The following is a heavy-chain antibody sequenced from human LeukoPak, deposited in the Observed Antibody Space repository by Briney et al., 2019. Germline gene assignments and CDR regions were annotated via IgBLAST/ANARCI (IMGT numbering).Heavy chain of an antibody. D-gene: IGHD6-6*01. CDR1: GFSFSGHW. CDR2: ISLTGSTT. Sequence: GGSLRLSCTAYGFSFSGHWMHWARQLPGKGLVWVSRISLTGSTTSYADSVKGRFTVSRDNAKNTLYLQVNNLRAEDTAVYYCARGPNSNWSGLDFWGQGTLLTVSS. J-gene: IGHJ4*02. V-gene: IGHV3-74*01. CDR3: ARGPNSNWSGLDF.